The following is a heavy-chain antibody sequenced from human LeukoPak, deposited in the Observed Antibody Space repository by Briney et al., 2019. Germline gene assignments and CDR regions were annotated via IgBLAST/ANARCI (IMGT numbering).Heavy chain of an antibody. CDR1: GYSISSGYY. D-gene: IGHD7-27*01. V-gene: IGHV4-38-2*01. J-gene: IGHJ4*02. CDR3: ARLSSPWMGTARYYFDY. Sequence: SETLSLTCAVSGYSISSGYYWGWIRQPPGKGLEWIGSIYHSGSTYHNPSLKSRVTISVDTSKNQFSLKLSSVTAADTAVYYCARLSSPWMGTARYYFDYWGRGTLVTVSS. CDR2: IYHSGST.